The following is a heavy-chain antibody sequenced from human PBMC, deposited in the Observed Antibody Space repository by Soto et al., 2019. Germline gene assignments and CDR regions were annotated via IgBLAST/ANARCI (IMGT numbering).Heavy chain of an antibody. V-gene: IGHV3-7*03. CDR1: GFTFSSYW. CDR2: IKQDGSEK. CDR3: ARAKGCGGDCYLPLNGFDP. Sequence: GGSLRLSCVASGFTFSSYWMSWVRQAPGKGLEWVANIKQDGSEKYYVDSVNGRFTISRDNAKNSLYLQMNSLRAEDTAVYYCARAKGCGGDCYLPLNGFDPWRQGTPVTVSS. J-gene: IGHJ5*02. D-gene: IGHD2-21*02.